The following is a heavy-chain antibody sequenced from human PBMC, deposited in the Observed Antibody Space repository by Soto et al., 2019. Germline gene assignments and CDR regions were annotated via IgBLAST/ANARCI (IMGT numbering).Heavy chain of an antibody. CDR1: GFTFSSYD. Sequence: QYGGSMRLSCAASGFTFSSYDMHWVRQAPGKGLEWVSVIYSAGSTYYADSVKGRFTISRDNSKNTLYLQMNSLRAEDTAVYYCARDLLRAAADIWGQGTMVTVSS. J-gene: IGHJ3*02. D-gene: IGHD6-13*01. CDR3: ARDLLRAAADI. V-gene: IGHV3-53*01. CDR2: IYSAGST.